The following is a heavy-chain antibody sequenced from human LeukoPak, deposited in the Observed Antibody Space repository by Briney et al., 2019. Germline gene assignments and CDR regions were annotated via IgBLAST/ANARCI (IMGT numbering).Heavy chain of an antibody. V-gene: IGHV3-64*01. D-gene: IGHD5-24*01. CDR2: ISSNGGST. Sequence: GGSLRLSCAASGFTFSSYAMHWVRQAPGKGLEYVSAISSNGGSTYYANSVKGRFTISRDNSKNTLYIQMGSLRAEDMAVYYCARMGRWLQLRAFDIWGQGTMVTVSS. J-gene: IGHJ3*02. CDR3: ARMGRWLQLRAFDI. CDR1: GFTFSSYA.